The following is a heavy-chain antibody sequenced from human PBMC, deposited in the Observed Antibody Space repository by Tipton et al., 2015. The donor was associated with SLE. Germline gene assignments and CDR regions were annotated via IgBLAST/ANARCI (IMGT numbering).Heavy chain of an antibody. V-gene: IGHV4-59*01. D-gene: IGHD3-22*01. J-gene: IGHJ3*02. CDR1: GGSISSYY. CDR3: SRADGSWDAFDI. CDR2: IYYSGST. Sequence: TLSLTCTVSGGSISSYYWSWIRQPPGRGLEWHGYIYYSGSTNYNPSLKSRVTISVDTSKNQFSLKLSSVTAADTAVYYWSRADGSWDAFDIWGQGTMVTVSS.